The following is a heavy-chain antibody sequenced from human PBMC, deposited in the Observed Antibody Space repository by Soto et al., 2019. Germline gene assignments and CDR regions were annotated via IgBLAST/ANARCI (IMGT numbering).Heavy chain of an antibody. V-gene: IGHV3-23*01. Sequence: GGSLRLSCAASGFTFSSYAMSWVRQAPGKGLEWVSAISGSGGSTYYADSVKGRSTISRDNSKNTLYLQMNSLRAEDTAVYYCAPSELPTSLDYWGQGTLVTVSS. CDR2: ISGSGGST. D-gene: IGHD1-26*01. J-gene: IGHJ4*02. CDR1: GFTFSSYA. CDR3: APSELPTSLDY.